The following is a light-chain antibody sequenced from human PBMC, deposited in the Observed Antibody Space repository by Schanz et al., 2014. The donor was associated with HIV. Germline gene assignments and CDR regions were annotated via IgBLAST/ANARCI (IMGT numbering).Light chain of an antibody. J-gene: IGLJ3*02. CDR2: KDT. CDR3: ATWDDSRSGV. CDR1: SSNIESYS. V-gene: IGLV1-47*01. Sequence: QSVLTQPPSASGTPGQRVTISCSGSSSNIESYSVYWYQQLPGTAPKLLIYKDTHRPSGVPDRFSGSKSGTSASLAISGLRSEDEAHYYCATWDDSRSGVFGGGTKLTVL.